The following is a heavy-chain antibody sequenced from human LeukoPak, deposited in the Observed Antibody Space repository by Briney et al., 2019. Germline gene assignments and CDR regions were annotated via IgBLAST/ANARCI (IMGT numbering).Heavy chain of an antibody. J-gene: IGHJ4*02. V-gene: IGHV3-23*01. D-gene: IGHD3-16*01. CDR1: GFTFSNFA. CDR3: AKVGVGWVAFEY. CDR2: ISDSGGGT. Sequence: PGGSLRLSCAASGFTFSNFAMSWVRQAPGKGLQWVSAISDSGGGTFYADSVKGRFTISRDNSKNTLYLQMNSLRAEDTAVYHCAKVGVGWVAFEYWGQGTLVTVSS.